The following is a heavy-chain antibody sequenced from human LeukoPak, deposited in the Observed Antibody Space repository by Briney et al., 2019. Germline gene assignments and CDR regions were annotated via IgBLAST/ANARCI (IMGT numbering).Heavy chain of an antibody. J-gene: IGHJ5*02. CDR1: GGTFSSYA. D-gene: IGHD6-19*01. V-gene: IGHV1-69*13. CDR2: IIPIFGTA. Sequence: ASVKVSCKASGGTFSSYAISWVRQAPGQGLEWMGGIIPIFGTANYAQKFQGRVTITADESTSTAYMELSSLRSEDTAVYYCARSDSSGWYRFDPWGQGTLVTVSS. CDR3: ARSDSSGWYRFDP.